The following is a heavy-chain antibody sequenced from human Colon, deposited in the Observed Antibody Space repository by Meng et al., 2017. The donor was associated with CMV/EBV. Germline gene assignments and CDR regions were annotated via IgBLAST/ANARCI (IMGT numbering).Heavy chain of an antibody. D-gene: IGHD3-3*01. J-gene: IGHJ4*02. CDR2: INPLNGGT. CDR1: GYSFTDRY. V-gene: IGHV1-2*02. CDR3: AKDLTSGYGAHWDY. Sequence: ASVKVSCKAFGYSFTDRYLHWVRQAPGQGLEWMGWINPLNGGTRFAQKFQGRVTMTSDTSGNTVYMELSRLASDDTAVYYCAKDLTSGYGAHWDYWGQGTLVTVSS.